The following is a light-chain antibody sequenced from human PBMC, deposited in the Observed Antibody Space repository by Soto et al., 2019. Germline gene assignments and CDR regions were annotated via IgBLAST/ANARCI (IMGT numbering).Light chain of an antibody. J-gene: IGKJ2*01. Sequence: AIQLTQSPSSLSASVGDRVTITCRASQGISSALAWYQQKPGKAPKLLIYDASSLESGVPSRFSGSGSGTDFTLTISSLQPADFATYYCQQFNSYPQAYTFGQGTKLEIK. CDR1: QGISSA. CDR3: QQFNSYPQAYT. V-gene: IGKV1-13*02. CDR2: DAS.